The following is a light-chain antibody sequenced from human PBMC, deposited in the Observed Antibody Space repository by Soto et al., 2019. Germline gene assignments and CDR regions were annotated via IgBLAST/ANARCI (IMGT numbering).Light chain of an antibody. CDR1: QSNSNW. CDR3: QQYDRFPYT. V-gene: IGKV1-5*03. Sequence: DIQMTQSPSTLSASVGDTVTITCRASQSNSNWLAWYQQKPGQAPKLLIHKASTLESGVPSRFSGSGSGTEFTLTISSLQPDDFATFYCQQYDRFPYTFGQGTKLEIK. J-gene: IGKJ2*01. CDR2: KAS.